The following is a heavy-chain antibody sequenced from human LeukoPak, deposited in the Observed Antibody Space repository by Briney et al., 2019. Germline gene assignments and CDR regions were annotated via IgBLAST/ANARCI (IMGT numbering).Heavy chain of an antibody. V-gene: IGHV3-30*02. D-gene: IGHD3-10*01. CDR1: GFTFSSYG. CDR2: IRYDGSNK. Sequence: GGSLRLSCAASGFTFSSYGMHWVRQAPGKGLEWVAFIRYDGSNKYTADSVKGRFTISRDNSKNTLYLQMNSLRAEDTAVYYCARGSGSYSYYYYYYYMDVWGKGTTVTVSS. J-gene: IGHJ6*03. CDR3: ARGSGSYSYYYYYYYMDV.